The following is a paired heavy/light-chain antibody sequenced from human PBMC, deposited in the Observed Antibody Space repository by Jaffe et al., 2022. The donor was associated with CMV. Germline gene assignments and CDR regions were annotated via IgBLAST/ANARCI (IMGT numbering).Light chain of an antibody. CDR3: QQSYDSPWT. Sequence: DIQMTQSPSSLSASVGDRLTITCQASQNIGKNVNWYQQRPGTAPTLLIYAGDSLERAVPSRFSGSGSGADFTLTISGLQPEDFATYYCQQSYDSPWTFGQGTKVDIK. CDR1: QNIGKN. J-gene: IGKJ1*01. V-gene: IGKV1-39*01. CDR2: AGD.
Heavy chain of an antibody. CDR2: VHYSGST. D-gene: IGHD4-4*01. Sequence: QLQESGRGVVKPSETLSLICTVSGGSMNSGSNYWSWIRQPPGKRLEWIGSVHYSGSTDYTPSLKSRVSISVDRSKNQFSLRLTSVTATDTALYFCARRHSDYMSNFDYWGQGILVTVSS. J-gene: IGHJ4*02. V-gene: IGHV4-39*01. CDR1: GGSMNSGSNY. CDR3: ARRHSDYMSNFDY.